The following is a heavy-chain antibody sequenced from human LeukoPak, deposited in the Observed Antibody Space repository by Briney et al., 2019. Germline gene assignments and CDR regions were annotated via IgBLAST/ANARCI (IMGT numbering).Heavy chain of an antibody. J-gene: IGHJ4*02. CDR2: ISAYNGNT. CDR3: ARVSYYYGSGSYHTHDY. V-gene: IGHV1-18*01. Sequence: GESLKISCKGSGYTFTSYGISWVRQAPGQGLEWTGWISAYNGNTNYAQKLQGRVTMTTDTSTSTAYMELRSLRSDDTAVYYCARVSYYYGSGSYHTHDYWGQGTLVTVSS. CDR1: GYTFTSYG. D-gene: IGHD3-10*01.